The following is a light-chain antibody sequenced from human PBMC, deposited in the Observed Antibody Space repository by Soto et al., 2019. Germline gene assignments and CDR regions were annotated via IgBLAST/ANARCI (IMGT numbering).Light chain of an antibody. J-gene: IGKJ5*01. V-gene: IGKV1-39*01. CDR3: QQSYSPPPIT. CDR1: QSTSSY. CDR2: AAS. Sequence: DIQMTQSTSSLSASVGDRVTITCRASQSTSSYLNWYQQKPGKAPKLLIYAASRLQSGVPTRFSGSGAGTDFSLTISSLQPEDFATYYCQQSYSPPPITFGQGTRLEI.